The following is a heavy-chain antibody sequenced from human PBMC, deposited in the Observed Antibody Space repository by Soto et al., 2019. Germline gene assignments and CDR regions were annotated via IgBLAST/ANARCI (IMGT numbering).Heavy chain of an antibody. CDR3: ATGPIYSNIDN. D-gene: IGHD2-15*01. Sequence: GALRVSCAASGLPFSTSFMNWVRQAPGKGLEWVSYISGSSSSIFYADSVKGRFTVSRDNAMNSLFLQMNNLRDEDSAVYYCATGPIYSNIDNWGQGTQVTVSS. V-gene: IGHV3-48*02. CDR1: GLPFSTSF. CDR2: ISGSSSSI. J-gene: IGHJ4*02.